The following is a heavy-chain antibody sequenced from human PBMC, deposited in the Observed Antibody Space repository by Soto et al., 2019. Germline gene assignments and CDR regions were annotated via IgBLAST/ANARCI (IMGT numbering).Heavy chain of an antibody. Sequence: QVQLVESGGGLVKPGGSLRLSCAASGFTFSDYYMSWIRQAPGKGLEWVSYISSSGSTIYYADSVKGRFTISRDNAKNSLYLQMNSLRAEDTAVYYCASSWDPKVYYDSSGYYDYFDYWGQGTLVTVSS. V-gene: IGHV3-11*01. CDR2: ISSSGSTI. CDR3: ASSWDPKVYYDSSGYYDYFDY. D-gene: IGHD3-22*01. CDR1: GFTFSDYY. J-gene: IGHJ4*02.